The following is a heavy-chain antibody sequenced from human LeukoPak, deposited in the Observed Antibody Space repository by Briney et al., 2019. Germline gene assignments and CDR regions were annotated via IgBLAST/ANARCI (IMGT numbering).Heavy chain of an antibody. Sequence: GESLKISCKASGYSFTSYWIGWVRQMPGKGLEWMGIIYPGDSDTRYSPFFQGQVTISADKSISTAYLQWSSLKASDTAMYYCARSYYGSGNMGRLDVWGQGTTVTVSS. V-gene: IGHV5-51*01. D-gene: IGHD3-10*01. CDR1: GYSFTSYW. J-gene: IGHJ6*02. CDR3: ARSYYGSGNMGRLDV. CDR2: IYPGDSDT.